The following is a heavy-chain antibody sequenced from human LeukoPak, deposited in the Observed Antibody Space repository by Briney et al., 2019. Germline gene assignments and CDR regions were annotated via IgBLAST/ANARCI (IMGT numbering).Heavy chain of an antibody. CDR3: ARRGDSPMVGDY. CDR2: INSSTTI. Sequence: PGGSLRLSCAASGFTFSNYGMNWVRQAPGKGLEWVSYINSSTTIYYADSMKGRFTISRDNAKNSLSLQMNSLRVEDTAVYYCARRGDSPMVGDYWGQGTLVTVSS. D-gene: IGHD5-18*01. CDR1: GFTFSNYG. V-gene: IGHV3-48*01. J-gene: IGHJ4*02.